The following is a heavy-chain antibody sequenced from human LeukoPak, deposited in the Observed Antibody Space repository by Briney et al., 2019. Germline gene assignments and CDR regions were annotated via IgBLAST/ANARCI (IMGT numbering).Heavy chain of an antibody. V-gene: IGHV4-34*01. D-gene: IGHD1-14*01. J-gene: IGHJ6*03. CDR3: ARLITLRPRIYYYYYMDV. Sequence: SETLSLTCAVYGGSFSGYFWRWIRQPPGKGLEWIGEINHSGSTNYNPSLKSRVTISIDTSKNQFSLKLSSVTAADTAVYYCARLITLRPRIYYYYYMDVWGKGTTVTVSS. CDR1: GGSFSGYF. CDR2: INHSGST.